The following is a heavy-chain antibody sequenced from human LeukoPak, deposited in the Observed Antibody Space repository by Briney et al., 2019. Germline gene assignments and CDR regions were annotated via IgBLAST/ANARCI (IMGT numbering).Heavy chain of an antibody. Sequence: ASVKVSCKASGYTFADYYRHWMRQAPGQGLEWMGWINPNSGGTNYAQNFQGRVTMTRDTSISTAYMELTWLRSDDTAVYYCARVAVVPAWGQGTRVTVSS. CDR1: GYTFADYY. CDR3: ARVAVVPA. V-gene: IGHV1-2*02. D-gene: IGHD2-15*01. J-gene: IGHJ5*02. CDR2: INPNSGGT.